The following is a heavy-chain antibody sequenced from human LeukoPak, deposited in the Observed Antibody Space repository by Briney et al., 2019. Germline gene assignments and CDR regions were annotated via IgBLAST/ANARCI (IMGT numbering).Heavy chain of an antibody. CDR1: GFTFTDFY. D-gene: IGHD3-10*01. CDR3: ARKTYYYDSGSYSKSYYFDY. CDR2: ISRSSIDK. V-gene: IGHV3-11*06. Sequence: GGSLRLSCAASGFTFTDFYMSWIRQAPGKGLEWLSDISRSSIDKNYADSVKGLFTISRDNAKNSLFLQLNSLRAEDTAVYYCARKTYYYDSGSYSKSYYFDYWGQGTLVTVSS. J-gene: IGHJ4*02.